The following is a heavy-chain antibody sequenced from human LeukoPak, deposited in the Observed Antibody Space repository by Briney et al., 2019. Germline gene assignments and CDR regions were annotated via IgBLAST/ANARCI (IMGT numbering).Heavy chain of an antibody. V-gene: IGHV3-20*04. J-gene: IGHJ4*02. CDR1: GFTFDDYG. CDR2: INWNGGST. D-gene: IGHD5-18*01. Sequence: GGSLRLSCAASGFTFDDYGMSWVLQAPGKGLEWVSGINWNGGSTGYADCVKGRFTISRDNAKNSLYLQMNSLRAEDTALYYCARVTGYSYGYDYWGQGTLVTVSS. CDR3: ARVTGYSYGYDY.